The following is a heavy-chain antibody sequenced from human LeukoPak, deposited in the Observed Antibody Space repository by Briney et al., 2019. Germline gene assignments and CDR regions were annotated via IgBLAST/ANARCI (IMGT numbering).Heavy chain of an antibody. Sequence: GGSLRLSCAASGFTFSSYEMNWVRQAPGKGLEWVSYISSSGSTIYYADSVKGRFTISRDNAKSSLYMQMNSLRAEDTAVYYGARDRPLRGFKLDYWGQGTLVTVSS. CDR2: ISSSGSTI. CDR3: ARDRPLRGFKLDY. CDR1: GFTFSSYE. V-gene: IGHV3-48*03. D-gene: IGHD5-12*01. J-gene: IGHJ4*02.